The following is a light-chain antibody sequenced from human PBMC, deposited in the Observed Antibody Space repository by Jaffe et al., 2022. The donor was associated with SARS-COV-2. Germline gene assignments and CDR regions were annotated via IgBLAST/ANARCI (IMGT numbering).Light chain of an antibody. CDR1: QSISTN. CDR3: QQDHDWPLT. Sequence: EIVMTQSPATLSVSPGERATLSCRASQSISTNLGWYQQRPGQAPRLLIYGASTRATGVPARFSGSGSGTEFSLTISSLQSEDLAVYYCQQDHDWPLTFGGGTKVEIK. V-gene: IGKV3-15*01. CDR2: GAS. J-gene: IGKJ4*01.